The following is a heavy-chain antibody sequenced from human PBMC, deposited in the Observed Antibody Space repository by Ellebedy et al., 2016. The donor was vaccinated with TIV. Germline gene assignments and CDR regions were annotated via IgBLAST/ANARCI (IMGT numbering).Heavy chain of an antibody. D-gene: IGHD3-10*01. Sequence: GESLKISXAASGFTFSSYSMNWVRQAPGKGLEWVSSISSSSSYIYYADSVKGRFTISRDNAKNSLYLQMNSLRAEDTAVYYCARARVSNLWFGELSYGMDVWGQGTTVTVSS. CDR3: ARARVSNLWFGELSYGMDV. CDR1: GFTFSSYS. CDR2: ISSSSSYI. V-gene: IGHV3-21*01. J-gene: IGHJ6*02.